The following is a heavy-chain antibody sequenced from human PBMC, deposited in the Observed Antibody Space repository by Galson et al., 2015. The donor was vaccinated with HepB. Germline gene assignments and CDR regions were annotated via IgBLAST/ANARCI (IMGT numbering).Heavy chain of an antibody. CDR2: ISYDGSNK. Sequence: SLRLSCAASGFTFSSYAMHWVRQAPGKGLEWVAVISYDGSNKYYADSVKGRFTISRDNSKNTLYLQMNSLRAEDTAVYYCARDFRDYYYGMDVWGQGTTVTVSS. V-gene: IGHV3-30*04. CDR1: GFTFSSYA. J-gene: IGHJ6*02. CDR3: ARDFRDYYYGMDV.